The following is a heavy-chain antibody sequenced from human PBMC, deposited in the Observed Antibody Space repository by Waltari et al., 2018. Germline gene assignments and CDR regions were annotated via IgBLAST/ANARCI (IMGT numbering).Heavy chain of an antibody. CDR3: ARRAGGLGYYDFWSGDYYMDV. CDR2: ISYDGSNK. J-gene: IGHJ6*03. CDR1: GFTFSSYA. Sequence: QVQLVESGGGVVQPGRSLRLSCAASGFTFSSYAMHWVRQAPGKGLEWVAVISYDGSNKYYADSVKGRFTISRDNSKNTLYLQMNSLRAEDTAVYYCARRAGGLGYYDFWSGDYYMDVWGKGTTVTVSS. D-gene: IGHD3-3*01. V-gene: IGHV3-30-3*01.